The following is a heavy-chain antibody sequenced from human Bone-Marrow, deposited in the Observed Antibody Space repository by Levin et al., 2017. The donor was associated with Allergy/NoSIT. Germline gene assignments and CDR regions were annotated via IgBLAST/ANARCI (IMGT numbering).Heavy chain of an antibody. D-gene: IGHD4-17*01. CDR3: ARDTNFHGDFEG. Sequence: GESLKISCAAPGLTVSDHYMSWVRQAPGKGLEWVSVIFSGGTTYYSDSVKGRFTISRDNSKNTVYLQMNSLRVEDTAVYYCARDTNFHGDFEGWGQGTLVTVSS. CDR2: IFSGGTT. V-gene: IGHV3-66*01. J-gene: IGHJ4*02. CDR1: GLTVSDHY.